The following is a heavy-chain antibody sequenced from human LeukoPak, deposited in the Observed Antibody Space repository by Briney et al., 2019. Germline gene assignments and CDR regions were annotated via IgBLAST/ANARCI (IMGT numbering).Heavy chain of an antibody. Sequence: SVKVSCKASGGTFSSYAISWVRQAPGQGLEWMGGIIPIFGTANYAQKFQGRVTITADESTSTAYMELSSLRSEDTDVYYCALGATVTIYYYCGMDVWGKGTTVTVSS. V-gene: IGHV1-69*13. CDR3: ALGATVTIYYYCGMDV. D-gene: IGHD4-17*01. CDR2: IIPIFGTA. J-gene: IGHJ6*04. CDR1: GGTFSSYA.